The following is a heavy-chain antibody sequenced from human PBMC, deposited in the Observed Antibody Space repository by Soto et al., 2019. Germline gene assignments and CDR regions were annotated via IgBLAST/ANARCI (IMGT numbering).Heavy chain of an antibody. Sequence: QVQLQESGPGLVNPSQTLSLTCTVSGGSISSGVYYWNWIRQHPGQGLEWIGYINNSGSTDYNPSLKRRVTISVDTSKNPFSMRLISVTDPDTAVYYCANISRRGTGPWGQGTLVSVPS. CDR2: INNSGST. D-gene: IGHD3-16*01. V-gene: IGHV4-31*03. CDR3: ANISRRGTGP. CDR1: GGSISSGVYY. J-gene: IGHJ5*02.